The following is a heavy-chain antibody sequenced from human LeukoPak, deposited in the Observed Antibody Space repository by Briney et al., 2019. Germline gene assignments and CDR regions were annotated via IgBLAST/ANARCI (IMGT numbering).Heavy chain of an antibody. CDR2: INPNSGGT. V-gene: IGHV1-2*02. Sequence: ASVKVSCKVSGNSLIYLSMHWVRQAPGQGLEWMGWINPNSGGTNYAQKFQGRVTMTRDTSISTAYMELSRLRSDDTAVYYCARERGHYYGSGSSAFDIWGQGTMVTVSS. J-gene: IGHJ3*02. CDR3: ARERGHYYGSGSSAFDI. D-gene: IGHD3-10*01. CDR1: GNSLIYLS.